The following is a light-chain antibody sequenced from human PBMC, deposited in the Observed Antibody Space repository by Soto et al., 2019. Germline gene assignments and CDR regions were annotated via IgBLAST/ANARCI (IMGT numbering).Light chain of an antibody. CDR2: GAS. J-gene: IGKJ1*01. CDR1: QSVTKS. V-gene: IGKV3-15*01. CDR3: QQYNNWPLT. Sequence: EIVMTQSPATLSASPGERATLSCRASQSVTKSLAWYQQKPGQAPRLLIYGASTRATGIPARFSGSGSGTEFTLTISSLQSEDFAVYYCQQYNNWPLTFGQGTKVDI.